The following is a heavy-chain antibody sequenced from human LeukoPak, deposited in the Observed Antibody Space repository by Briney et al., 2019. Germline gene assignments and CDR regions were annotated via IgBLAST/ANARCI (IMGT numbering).Heavy chain of an antibody. CDR2: ITWNSDDM. CDR1: GFTFDGYG. V-gene: IGHV3-9*01. D-gene: IGHD3-9*01. Sequence: GRSLRLSCAASGFTFDGYGMYWVRQAPGKGLEWVSGITWNSDDMAYADSVKGRFTISRDNAKNCLYLQMNSLRVEDTVLYYCTKVTDWRTGFDYWGQGTLVTVSS. J-gene: IGHJ4*02. CDR3: TKVTDWRTGFDY.